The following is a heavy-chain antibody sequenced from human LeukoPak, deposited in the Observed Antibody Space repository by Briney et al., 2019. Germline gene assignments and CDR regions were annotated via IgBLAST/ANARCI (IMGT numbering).Heavy chain of an antibody. CDR3: ARDGTWQWLHYYYGMDV. J-gene: IGHJ6*02. Sequence: PGGSLRLSCAASGFTFSTYRMHWVRQAPGKGLVWVSRINSDGSSTNYADSVKGRFTISRDNAKNTLYLQVNSLRAEDTAVYYCARDGTWQWLHYYYGMDVWGQGTTVTVSS. CDR2: INSDGSST. V-gene: IGHV3-74*01. D-gene: IGHD5-12*01. CDR1: GFTFSTYR.